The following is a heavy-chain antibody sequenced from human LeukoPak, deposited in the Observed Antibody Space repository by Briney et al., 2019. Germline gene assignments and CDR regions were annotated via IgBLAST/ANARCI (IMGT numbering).Heavy chain of an antibody. CDR1: GFTCSSYC. J-gene: IGHJ4*02. CDR2: IKEDESAK. V-gene: IGHV3-7*01. CDR3: ARDVGVPLDY. Sequence: GGSLRLSCAVSGFTCSSYCKAWVRQAPGKGLEWVANIKEDESAKHQADSVKGRFTISRDNAQNSVYLQMSSLRGEDTAVYYCARDVGVPLDYWGQGTLVTVSS.